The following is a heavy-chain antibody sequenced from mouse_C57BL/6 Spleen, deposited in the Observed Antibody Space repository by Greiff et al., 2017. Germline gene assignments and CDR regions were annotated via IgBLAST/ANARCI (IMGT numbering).Heavy chain of an antibody. V-gene: IGHV1-64*01. Sequence: QVQLQQPGAELVKPGASVKLSCKASGYTFTSYWMHWVKQRPGQGLEWIGMIHPNSGSTNYHEQFKSKATLTVDKSSSTAYMQLSSLTSEDSAVYYGARKDDGSSYWYFDVWGTGTTVTVSS. J-gene: IGHJ1*03. CDR2: IHPNSGST. CDR3: ARKDDGSSYWYFDV. D-gene: IGHD1-1*01. CDR1: GYTFTSYW.